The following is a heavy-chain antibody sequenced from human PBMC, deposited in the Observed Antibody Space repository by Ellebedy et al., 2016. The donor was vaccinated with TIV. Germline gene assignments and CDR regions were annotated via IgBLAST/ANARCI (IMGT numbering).Heavy chain of an antibody. D-gene: IGHD3-16*01. V-gene: IGHV3-30-3*01. J-gene: IGHJ4*02. CDR2: ISYDGSNK. CDR3: ARGPDRLRLDY. Sequence: GESLKISCAASGFTFSSYAMHWVRQAPGKGLEWVAVISYDGSNKYYADSVKGRFTISRDNSKNTLYLQMNSLRAEDTAVYYCARGPDRLRLDYWGQGTLVTVSS. CDR1: GFTFSSYA.